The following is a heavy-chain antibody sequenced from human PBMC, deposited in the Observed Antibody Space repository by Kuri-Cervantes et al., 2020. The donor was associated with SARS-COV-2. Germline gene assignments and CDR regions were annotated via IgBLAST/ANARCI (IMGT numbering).Heavy chain of an antibody. J-gene: IGHJ3*02. CDR2: ISAYNGNT. CDR1: GYTFTSYG. CDR3: ARDVWGDCSSTSCYPEVAFDI. V-gene: IGHV1-18*01. D-gene: IGHD2-2*01. Sequence: ASVKVSCKASGYTFTSYGISWVRQAPGQGPEWMGWISAYNGNTNYAQKLQGRVTMTTDTSTSTAYMELRSLRSDDTAVYYCARDVWGDCSSTSCYPEVAFDIWGQGTMVTVSS.